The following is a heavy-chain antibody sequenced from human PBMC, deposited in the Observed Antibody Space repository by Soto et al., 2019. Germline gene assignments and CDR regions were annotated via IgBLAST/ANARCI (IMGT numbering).Heavy chain of an antibody. CDR1: GGTFSSYA. D-gene: IGHD4-17*01. Sequence: QVQLVQSGAEVKKPGSSVKVSCKASGGTFSSYAISWVRQAPGQGLEWMGGIIPIFGTANYAQKFQGRVTXXAXEXXSTAYMELSSLRSEDTAVYYCAEGPRDYGDYERYYWGQGTLVTVSS. CDR3: AEGPRDYGDYERYY. CDR2: IIPIFGTA. J-gene: IGHJ4*02. V-gene: IGHV1-69*12.